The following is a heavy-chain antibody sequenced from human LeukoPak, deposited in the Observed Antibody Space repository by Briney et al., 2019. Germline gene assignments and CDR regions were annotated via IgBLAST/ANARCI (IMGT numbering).Heavy chain of an antibody. CDR1: GVTISGYW. J-gene: IGHJ4*02. V-gene: IGHV3-74*01. CDR2: VDSDGTTT. CDR3: ARIITAAAADC. Sequence: GGSLRLSCVASGVTISGYWMHWVRQAPGKGLAWVSRVDSDGTTTRYADSVKGRFTISRDNAKNTVYLQMNSLRAEDTAVYYCARIITAAAADCWGQRTLVAVSS. D-gene: IGHD6-13*01.